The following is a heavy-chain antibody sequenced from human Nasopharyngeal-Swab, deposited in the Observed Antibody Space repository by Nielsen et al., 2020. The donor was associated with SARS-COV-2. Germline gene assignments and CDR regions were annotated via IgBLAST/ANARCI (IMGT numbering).Heavy chain of an antibody. CDR2: ISHNSGP. CDR1: GVSITSQY. CDR3: AKEGATGWFDP. Sequence: SETLSLTCTVSGVSITSQYWSWIRQPPGKGLEWIGDISHNSGPSYNPSLKRRVTMFMDTSKNQFSLRLRSVTAADTAVYYCAKEGATGWFDPWGQGTLVTVSS. J-gene: IGHJ5*02. V-gene: IGHV4-59*11.